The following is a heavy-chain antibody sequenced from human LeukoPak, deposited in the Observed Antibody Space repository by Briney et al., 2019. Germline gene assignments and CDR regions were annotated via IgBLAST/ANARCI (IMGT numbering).Heavy chain of an antibody. CDR2: ISWNSGSI. CDR1: GFTFDDYA. Sequence: GRSLRLSCAASGFTFDDYAMHWVRQAPGKGLEWVSGISWNSGSIGYADSVKGRFTISRDNAKNPLYLQMNSLRAEDTALYYCAKDSPLGGYYGSGSFFDPWGQGTLVTVSS. V-gene: IGHV3-9*01. CDR3: AKDSPLGGYYGSGSFFDP. J-gene: IGHJ5*02. D-gene: IGHD3-10*01.